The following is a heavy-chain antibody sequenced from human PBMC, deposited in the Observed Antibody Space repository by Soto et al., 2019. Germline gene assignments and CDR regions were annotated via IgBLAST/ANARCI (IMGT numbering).Heavy chain of an antibody. V-gene: IGHV1-2*02. CDR2: INPNSGGT. CDR1: GYTFTGYY. CDR3: SRMSPYCSCGSCYDVAGWFDP. J-gene: IGHJ5*02. Sequence: QVQLVQSGAEVKKPGASVKVSCKASGYTFTGYYMHWVRQAPGQGLEWMGWINPNSGGTNYAQKFQGRITMTRDKSTSTAYMGVSRLRSDDTAVYYCSRMSPYCSCGSCYDVAGWFDPWGQGTLVTVSS. D-gene: IGHD2-15*01.